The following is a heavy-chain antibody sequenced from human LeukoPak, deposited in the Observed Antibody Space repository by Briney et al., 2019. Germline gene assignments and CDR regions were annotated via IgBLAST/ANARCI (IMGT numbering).Heavy chain of an antibody. J-gene: IGHJ4*02. Sequence: KTSETLSLTCTVSGGSISSSIYYWGWIRQPPGKGLEWIGTIYYSGSTYYNPSLKSRLTISVDTSKNQFSLKLRSVTATDTAVYYCAKSLYNYKSGSYLRPFDSWGQGILVTVSS. CDR3: AKSLYNYKSGSYLRPFDS. CDR1: GGSISSSIYY. V-gene: IGHV4-39*01. D-gene: IGHD3-10*01. CDR2: IYYSGST.